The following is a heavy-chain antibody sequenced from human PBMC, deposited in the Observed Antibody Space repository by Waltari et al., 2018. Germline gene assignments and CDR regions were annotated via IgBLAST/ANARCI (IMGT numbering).Heavy chain of an antibody. CDR2: ISRTSSYI. CDR3: VRDHNWAFDI. J-gene: IGHJ3*02. CDR1: GFTFSSYS. Sequence: QLVESGGGLVQPGGSLRLSCAVSGFTFSSYSINWVRQAPGEGLEWVSYISRTSSYIYADSVKGRFTISRDNAKNSLYLQMNSLRAEDTAVYYCVRDHNWAFDIWGQGTMVTVSS. V-gene: IGHV3-48*04.